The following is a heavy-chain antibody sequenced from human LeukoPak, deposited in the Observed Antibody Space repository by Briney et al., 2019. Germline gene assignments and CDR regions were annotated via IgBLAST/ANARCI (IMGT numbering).Heavy chain of an antibody. J-gene: IGHJ4*02. V-gene: IGHV3-33*01. CDR3: ARDRGESYFDY. D-gene: IGHD3-10*01. CDR2: IWYDGSNR. Sequence: PGGSLRLSCAASGFTFSSYGMHWVRQAPGKGLQWVAFIWYDGSNRYYADSVKGRFTISRDNSKNTLYLQINSLRAEDTAAYYCARDRGESYFDYWGQGTLVTVSS. CDR1: GFTFSSYG.